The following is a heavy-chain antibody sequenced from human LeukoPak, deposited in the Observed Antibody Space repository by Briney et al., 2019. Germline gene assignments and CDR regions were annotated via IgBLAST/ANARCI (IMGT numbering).Heavy chain of an antibody. V-gene: IGHV3-7*01. CDR2: INQDGREK. Sequence: GGSLRVSCAASGFIFRNYWMSWVRQAPGKGLEWVAIINQDGREKHYVDSVKGRFTISRDNAKDSLYLQMNSLRAEDTAVYYCARGGYSYGPETLDYWGQGTLVTVSS. CDR3: ARGGYSYGPETLDY. CDR1: GFIFRNYW. D-gene: IGHD5-18*01. J-gene: IGHJ4*02.